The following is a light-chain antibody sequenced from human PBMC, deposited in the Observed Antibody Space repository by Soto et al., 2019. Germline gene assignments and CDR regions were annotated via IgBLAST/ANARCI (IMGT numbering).Light chain of an antibody. CDR1: SSDVGTYKF. CDR3: SSYTTSSTLL. V-gene: IGLV2-14*01. Sequence: QSALTQPASVSGSPGQSITISCTGTSSDVGTYKFVSWYQHRPGKAPKLMIYEVTNRPSGVSNRFSGSKSGNTASLTISGLQAEDEDDYYCSSYTTSSTLLFGGGTKLTVL. CDR2: EVT. J-gene: IGLJ2*01.